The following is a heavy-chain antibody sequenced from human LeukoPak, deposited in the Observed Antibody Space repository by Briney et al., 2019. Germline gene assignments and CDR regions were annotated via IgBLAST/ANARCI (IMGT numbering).Heavy chain of an antibody. V-gene: IGHV1-18*01. CDR1: GYTFTSYG. CDR2: ISAYNGNT. J-gene: IGHJ2*01. D-gene: IGHD6-13*01. CDR3: ERSRYSSSWYNWYFDL. Sequence: ASVKVSCKASGYTFTSYGISWVRQAPGQGLEWMGWISAYNGNTNYAQKLQGRVTMTTDTSTSTAYMELRSLRSDDTAVYYCERSRYSSSWYNWYFDLWGRGTLVTVSS.